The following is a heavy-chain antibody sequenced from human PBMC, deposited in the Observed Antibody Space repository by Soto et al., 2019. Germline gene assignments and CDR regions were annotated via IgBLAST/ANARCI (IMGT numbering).Heavy chain of an antibody. Sequence: QVQLVQSGAEVKKPGSSVKVSCKASGATFSSYAISWVRQAPGQGLEWMGGIIPIFGTANYAQKFQGRVTITADKSTSTAYMELSSLRSEDTAVYYCARGGGIAARPYYYYGMDVWGQGTTVTVSS. CDR2: IIPIFGTA. D-gene: IGHD6-6*01. CDR1: GATFSSYA. V-gene: IGHV1-69*06. J-gene: IGHJ6*02. CDR3: ARGGGIAARPYYYYGMDV.